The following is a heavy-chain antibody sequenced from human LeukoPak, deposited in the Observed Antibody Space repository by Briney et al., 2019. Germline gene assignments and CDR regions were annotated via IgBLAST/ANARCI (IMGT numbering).Heavy chain of an antibody. D-gene: IGHD6-19*01. CDR2: ISSSSSTI. J-gene: IGHJ3*02. CDR3: ARPASSGWYGGIRPDAFDI. Sequence: GGSLRLSCAASGFTFSSYSMNWVCQAPGKGLEWVSYISSSSSTIYYADSVKGRFTISRDNAKNSLYLQMNSLRAEDTAVYYCARPASSGWYGGIRPDAFDIWGQGTMVTVSS. V-gene: IGHV3-48*01. CDR1: GFTFSSYS.